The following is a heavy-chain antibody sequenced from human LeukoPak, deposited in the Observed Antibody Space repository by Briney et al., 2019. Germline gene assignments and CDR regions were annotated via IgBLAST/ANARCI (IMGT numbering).Heavy chain of an antibody. CDR3: AREGYYYGSGSYYPQPQVDSGNRKPYAFDI. J-gene: IGHJ3*02. CDR2: ISSSSSTI. V-gene: IGHV3-11*04. D-gene: IGHD3-10*01. Sequence: PGGSLRLSCAASEFTFSDYYMSWIRQAPGKGLEWVSYISSSSSTIYYADSVKGRFTISRDNAKNSLYLQMNSLRAEDTAVYYCAREGYYYGSGSYYPQPQVDSGNRKPYAFDIWGQGTMVTVSS. CDR1: EFTFSDYY.